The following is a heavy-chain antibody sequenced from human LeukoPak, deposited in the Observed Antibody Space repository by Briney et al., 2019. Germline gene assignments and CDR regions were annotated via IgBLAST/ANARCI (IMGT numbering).Heavy chain of an antibody. Sequence: GGSLRLSCAASGFTFSTYAMYWVRQAPGKGLEWVTVISYDGSNKYYAASVKGRFTISRDNSKNTLYLQMNSLRAEDTAVYYCAKSSDLLTGYYSYFEYWGHGTLVTVAS. D-gene: IGHD3-9*01. CDR3: AKSSDLLTGYYSYFEY. J-gene: IGHJ4*01. CDR2: ISYDGSNK. V-gene: IGHV3-30*04. CDR1: GFTFSTYA.